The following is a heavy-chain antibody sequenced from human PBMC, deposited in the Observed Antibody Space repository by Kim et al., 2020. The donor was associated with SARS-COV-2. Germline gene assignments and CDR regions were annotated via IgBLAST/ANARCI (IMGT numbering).Heavy chain of an antibody. J-gene: IGHJ6*03. CDR1: GGSLSGYS. CDR3: ARGHTGVVPAPILGLGPFYYYCNIDV. V-gene: IGHV4-34*01. CDR2: INHSGGT. Sequence: SETLSLTCAVSGGSLSGYSWNWIRHPPGKGLEWIGEINHSGGTKSSPSLKSRVTMSIDTSKSQFSLRLTSVTAADTAVYFCARGHTGVVPAPILGLGPFYYYCNIDVWGRGTAVTVSS. D-gene: IGHD2-2*01.